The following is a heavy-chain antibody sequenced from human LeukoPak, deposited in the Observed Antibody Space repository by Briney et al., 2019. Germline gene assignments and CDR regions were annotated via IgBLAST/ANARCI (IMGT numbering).Heavy chain of an antibody. Sequence: PGGSLRLSCAASGFTVSSNYMSWVRQAPGKGLEWVSGINWNGGSTGYADSVKGRFTISRDNAKNSLYLQMNSLRAEDTALYYCARKGSGAARDYYYMDVWGKGTTVTVSS. J-gene: IGHJ6*03. D-gene: IGHD3-10*01. V-gene: IGHV3-20*04. CDR1: GFTVSSNY. CDR2: INWNGGST. CDR3: ARKGSGAARDYYYMDV.